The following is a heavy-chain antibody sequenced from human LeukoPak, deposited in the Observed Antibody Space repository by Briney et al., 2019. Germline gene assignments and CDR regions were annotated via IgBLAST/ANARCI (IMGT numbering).Heavy chain of an antibody. V-gene: IGHV3-23*01. D-gene: IGHD1-26*01. CDR1: GFTFSTYA. J-gene: IGHJ4*02. CDR2: ISGSGSA. Sequence: GGSLRLSCAASGFTFSTYAMSWVRQAPGKVLEWVSGISGSGSAYYADSVKGRFSISRDKSKNTVYLQMDSLRAEDTAVYYCAKRGAEVGASVAPGDYWGQGTLLTVSS. CDR3: AKRGAEVGASVAPGDY.